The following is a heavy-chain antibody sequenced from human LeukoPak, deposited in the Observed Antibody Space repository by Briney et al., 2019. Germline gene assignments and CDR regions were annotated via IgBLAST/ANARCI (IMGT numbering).Heavy chain of an antibody. D-gene: IGHD5-12*01. J-gene: IGHJ3*02. CDR1: GFTFCSYS. Sequence: PGGSLRLSCAASGFTFCSYSMNWVRQAPGKGLEWVSVIYSGGSTYYADSVKGRFTISRDNSKNTLYLQMNSLRAEDTAVYYCAREEYSGYEGYAFDIWGQGTMVTVSS. V-gene: IGHV3-66*01. CDR3: AREEYSGYEGYAFDI. CDR2: IYSGGST.